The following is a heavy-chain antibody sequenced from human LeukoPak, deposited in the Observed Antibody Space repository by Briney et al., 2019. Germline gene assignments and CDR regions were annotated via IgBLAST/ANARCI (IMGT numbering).Heavy chain of an antibody. CDR3: ARHTRYSSGRFDP. Sequence: NPSETLSLTYTVSGGSISSSSYYWGWIRQPPGKGLEWIGSIYYSGSTYYNPSLKSRVTISVDTSKNQFSLKLSSVTAADTAVYYCARHTRYSSGRFDPWGQGTLVTVSS. CDR2: IYYSGST. J-gene: IGHJ5*02. V-gene: IGHV4-39*01. D-gene: IGHD6-19*01. CDR1: GGSISSSSYY.